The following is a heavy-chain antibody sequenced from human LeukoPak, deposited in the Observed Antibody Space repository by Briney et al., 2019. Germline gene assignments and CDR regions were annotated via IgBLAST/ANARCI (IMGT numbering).Heavy chain of an antibody. Sequence: VASVTVTCKASGYTFTSYDIHWVRQAPAQGLEWMGWMNPNSGNTGYAQKFQGRVTMTRNTSISTAYMELSSLRSEDTAVYYCARVRNYGMDVWGQGTTVTVSS. V-gene: IGHV1-8*01. CDR2: MNPNSGNT. J-gene: IGHJ6*02. CDR3: ARVRNYGMDV. CDR1: GYTFTSYD.